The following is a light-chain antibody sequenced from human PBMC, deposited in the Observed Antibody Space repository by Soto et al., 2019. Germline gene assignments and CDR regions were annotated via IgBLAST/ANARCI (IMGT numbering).Light chain of an antibody. V-gene: IGLV3-21*02. CDR3: QSANSSGVYPV. J-gene: IGLJ1*01. Sequence: SYELTQPPSVSVAPGQTARITCGGNNIGSKSVHWYQQKPGQAPVLVVYDDSDRPSGIPERFSGSNSGNTATLTINAVQAEDEADYYCQSANSSGVYPVFGAGTKVTVL. CDR2: DDS. CDR1: NIGSKS.